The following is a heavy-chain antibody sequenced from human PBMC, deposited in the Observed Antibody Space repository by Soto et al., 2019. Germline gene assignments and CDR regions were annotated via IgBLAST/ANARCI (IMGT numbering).Heavy chain of an antibody. CDR1: GFTFSSYA. CDR3: AKSPLGYLTGYSSSWYLDY. Sequence: GGSLRLSCAASGFTFSSYAMSWVRQAPGKGLEWVSAISGSGGSTYYADSVKGRFTISRDNSKNTLYLQMNSLRAEDTAVYYCAKSPLGYLTGYSSSWYLDYWGQGTLVTVSS. V-gene: IGHV3-23*01. J-gene: IGHJ4*02. CDR2: ISGSGGST. D-gene: IGHD6-13*01.